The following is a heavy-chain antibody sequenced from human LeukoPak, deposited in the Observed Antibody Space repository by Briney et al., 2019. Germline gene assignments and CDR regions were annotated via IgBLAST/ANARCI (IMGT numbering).Heavy chain of an antibody. CDR3: ARDTPDTTTVTTRFSKSFDY. CDR2: INPNSGGT. V-gene: IGHV1-2*02. D-gene: IGHD4-17*01. J-gene: IGHJ4*02. CDR1: GYTFTGYY. Sequence: GASVKVSCKASGYTFTGYYMHWVRQAPGQGLEWMGWINPNSGGTNYAQKFQGRVTMTRDTSISTAYMELSRLRSDDTAVYYCARDTPDTTTVTTRFSKSFDYWGQGTLVTVSS.